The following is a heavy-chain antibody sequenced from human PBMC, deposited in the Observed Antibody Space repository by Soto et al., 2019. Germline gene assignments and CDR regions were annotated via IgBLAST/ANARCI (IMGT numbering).Heavy chain of an antibody. CDR3: AKGGRQWLVTSDFNY. V-gene: IGHV3-30*18. CDR2: VSHDGRNT. J-gene: IGHJ4*02. CDR1: GFTFSDYA. D-gene: IGHD6-19*01. Sequence: VQLVESGGGVVQPGRSLRLSCAASGFTFSDYAMHWVRQAPGKGLEWVAVVSHDGRNTHYADSVKGRFTISRDSSKNRVSLEMNSLRAEDTAVCYCAKGGRQWLVTSDFNYWGQGALVTVSS.